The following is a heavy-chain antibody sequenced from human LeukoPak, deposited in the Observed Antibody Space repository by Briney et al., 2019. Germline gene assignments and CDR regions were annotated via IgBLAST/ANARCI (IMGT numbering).Heavy chain of an antibody. D-gene: IGHD5-24*01. CDR2: TYYRSKWYN. J-gene: IGHJ4*02. Sequence: SQTLSLTCAISGDSFSSDSAAWNWRRQSPSRGLEWLGRTYYRSKWYNDYAVSVKSLITINPDTSKNQLSLQLNSVTPEDTAVYYCARVKDGYAFDYWGQGTLVTVSS. CDR1: GDSFSSDSAA. V-gene: IGHV6-1*01. CDR3: ARVKDGYAFDY.